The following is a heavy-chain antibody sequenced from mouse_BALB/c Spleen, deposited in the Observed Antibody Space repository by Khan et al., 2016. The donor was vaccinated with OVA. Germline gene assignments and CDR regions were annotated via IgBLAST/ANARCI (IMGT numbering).Heavy chain of an antibody. Sequence: QVQLKESGAELVRPGASVKLSCRTSGYFFTNYWIHWVKQRSGQGLEWIARIYPGTDNTYYNEKLKDKATLTADRSSSTAYMQLSSLKSEDSAVYFCEREESLYYFDYWGQGTTLTVSA. J-gene: IGHJ2*01. CDR2: IYPGTDNT. CDR3: EREESLYYFDY. CDR1: GYFFTNYW. V-gene: IGHV1-76*01.